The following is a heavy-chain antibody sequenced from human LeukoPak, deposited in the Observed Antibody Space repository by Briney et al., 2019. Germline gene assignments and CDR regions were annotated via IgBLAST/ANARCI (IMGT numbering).Heavy chain of an antibody. D-gene: IGHD3-10*01. CDR1: GDSLSNNNGA. V-gene: IGHV6-1*01. CDR2: TYYRPKFNT. J-gene: IGHJ4*02. Sequence: LSQTLSLTCAISGDSLSNNNGAWNWIRQSPARGLEWLGRTYYRPKFNTDYAVSVKSRIAINSDTSKNQFYLQLNSVTPEDTGVYYCARGSHSSFDYWGQGTLVTVSS. CDR3: ARGSHSSFDY.